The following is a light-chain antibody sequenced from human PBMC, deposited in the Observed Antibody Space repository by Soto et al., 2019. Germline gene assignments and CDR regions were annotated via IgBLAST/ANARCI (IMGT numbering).Light chain of an antibody. CDR2: GAS. CDR3: QQYGTSPIT. Sequence: TQSPGTLSLSTGERATLSCRASQTVSSYLTWYQQRPGQAPRLLISGASRRATGIPDRFSGSGSGTDFTLTISRLEPEDFALYYCQQYGTSPITFGQGTRLEIK. J-gene: IGKJ5*01. V-gene: IGKV3-20*01. CDR1: QTVSSY.